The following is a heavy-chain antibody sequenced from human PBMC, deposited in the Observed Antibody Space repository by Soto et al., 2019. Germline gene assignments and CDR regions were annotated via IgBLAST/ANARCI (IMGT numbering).Heavy chain of an antibody. CDR3: AREGGGRYSGYDTNTPDAFDI. D-gene: IGHD5-12*01. CDR1: GYTFTGYY. CDR2: INPNSGGT. V-gene: IGHV1-2*04. J-gene: IGHJ3*02. Sequence: ASVKVSCKASGYTFTGYYMHWVRQAPGQGLEWMGWINPNSGGTNYAQKFQGWVTMTRDTSISTAYMELSRLRSDDTAVYYRAREGGGRYSGYDTNTPDAFDIWGQGTMVTVSS.